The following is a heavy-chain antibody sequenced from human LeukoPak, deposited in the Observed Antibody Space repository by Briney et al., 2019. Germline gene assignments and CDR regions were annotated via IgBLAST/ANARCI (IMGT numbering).Heavy chain of an antibody. CDR1: VYTFTSYG. D-gene: IGHD5-12*01. CDR2: ISGYNGKT. CDR3: ARALHTGYDYWYFDY. V-gene: IGHV1-18*04. J-gene: IGHJ4*02. Sequence: ASVKVSCKASVYTFTSYGISWVRQAPGQGLEWMGWISGYNGKTIYAQKVQGRVSMATDTSTNTAYMELRSLRSDDTAVYYCARALHTGYDYWYFDYWGQGTLVTVSS.